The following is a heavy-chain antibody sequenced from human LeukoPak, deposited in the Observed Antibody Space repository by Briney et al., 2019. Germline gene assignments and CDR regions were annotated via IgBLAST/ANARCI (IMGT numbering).Heavy chain of an antibody. CDR1: GYTFTGYY. CDR2: INPNSGRT. V-gene: IGHV1-2*02. D-gene: IGHD1-1*01. Sequence: ASVQVSCKASGYTFTGYYMHWLRQAPGQGLEWMGWINPNSGRTNYAQKFQGRVTMTRDTSISTAYTELSRLRSDDTAVYYCARDPGGTGTITGDDYWGQGTLVTVSS. J-gene: IGHJ4*02. CDR3: ARDPGGTGTITGDDY.